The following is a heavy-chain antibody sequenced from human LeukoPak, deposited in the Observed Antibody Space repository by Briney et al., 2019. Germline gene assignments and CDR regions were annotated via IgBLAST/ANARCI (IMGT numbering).Heavy chain of an antibody. CDR2: IYYSGST. CDR3: ARHDDYDRSGYYLGFDY. V-gene: IGHV4-39*01. J-gene: IGHJ4*02. D-gene: IGHD3-22*01. CDR1: GGSISSGSYY. Sequence: PSETLSLTCTVSGGSISSGSYYWGWIRQPPGKGLEWIGSIYYSGSTYYNSSLKSRVTISVDTSNNQFSLKLSSVTASDTAIHYCARHDDYDRSGYYLGFDYWGQGSLVTVSS.